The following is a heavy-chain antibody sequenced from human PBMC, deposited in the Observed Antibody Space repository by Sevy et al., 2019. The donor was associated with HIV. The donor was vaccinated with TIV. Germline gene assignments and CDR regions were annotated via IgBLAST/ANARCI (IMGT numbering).Heavy chain of an antibody. CDR2: ISYDGSNK. Sequence: GGSLRLSCAASGFTFSSYGMHWVRQAPGKGLEWVAVISYDGSNKYYADSVKGRFTISRDNSKNTLYLQMNSLRAEDTAVYYYAKELPDGSSADYYYYGMDVWGQGTTVTVSS. V-gene: IGHV3-30*18. D-gene: IGHD6-13*01. CDR1: GFTFSSYG. CDR3: AKELPDGSSADYYYYGMDV. J-gene: IGHJ6*02.